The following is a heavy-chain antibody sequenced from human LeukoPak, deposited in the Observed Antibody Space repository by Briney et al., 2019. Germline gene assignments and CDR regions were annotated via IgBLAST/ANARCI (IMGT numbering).Heavy chain of an antibody. Sequence: GGSLRLSCAASGFTFGSFGMNWVCQAPGRGLEWVSYISSSGNAIYYAESVKGRFTISRDNARNSLYLQMDSLRVEDTAVYYCARAPLEIVGIDYWGQRTLVTVSS. J-gene: IGHJ4*02. CDR1: GFTFGSFG. CDR3: ARAPLEIVGIDY. V-gene: IGHV3-48*01. D-gene: IGHD1-26*01. CDR2: ISSSGNAI.